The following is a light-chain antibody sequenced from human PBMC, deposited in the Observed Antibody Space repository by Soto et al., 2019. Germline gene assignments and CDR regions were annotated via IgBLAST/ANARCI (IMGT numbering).Light chain of an antibody. V-gene: IGKV1-12*01. CDR3: QQALTLTQVN. Sequence: DIQMTQSPSSVSASVGDRVTITCRASQDISSWLAWYQQKPGKAPRLLIYAVSNLLSGVPSRFSGTGSGTDFTLTIRSRQPEDFAIYYCQQALTLTQVNFGRGKKVEIK. J-gene: IGKJ4*01. CDR1: QDISSW. CDR2: AVS.